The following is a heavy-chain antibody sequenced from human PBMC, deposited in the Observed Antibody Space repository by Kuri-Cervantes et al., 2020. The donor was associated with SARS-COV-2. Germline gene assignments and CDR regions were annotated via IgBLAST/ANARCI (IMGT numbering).Heavy chain of an antibody. J-gene: IGHJ6*02. Sequence: ASVKVSCKASGYTFTSYGISWVRQAPGQGLEWMGWISAYNGNTNYAQKLQGRVTMTTDTSTSTAYMELRSLRSDDTAVYHCARGKQQLVRAYYYGMDVWGQGTTVTVSS. CDR1: GYTFTSYG. V-gene: IGHV1-18*04. D-gene: IGHD6-13*01. CDR2: ISAYNGNT. CDR3: ARGKQQLVRAYYYGMDV.